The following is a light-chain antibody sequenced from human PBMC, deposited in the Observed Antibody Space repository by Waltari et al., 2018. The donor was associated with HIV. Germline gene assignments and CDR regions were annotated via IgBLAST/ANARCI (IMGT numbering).Light chain of an antibody. J-gene: IGLJ3*02. CDR2: LNSDGSH. CDR1: SGHSSYA. V-gene: IGLV4-69*01. Sequence: QLVLTQSPSASASLGASVKLTCTLSSGHSSYAIAWHQQQPEKGPRYLMKLNSDGSHSKGDVIPDRFSGSSSGAERYLTISSLQSEDEADYYCQTWSVFGGGTKLTVL. CDR3: QTWSV.